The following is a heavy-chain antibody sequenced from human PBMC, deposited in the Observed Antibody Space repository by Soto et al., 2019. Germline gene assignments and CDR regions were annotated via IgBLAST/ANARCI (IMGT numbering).Heavy chain of an antibody. CDR1: GGSMSSSKW. J-gene: IGHJ5*02. Sequence: PSETLSLTCAVSGGSMSSSKWWSWVRQPPGKGLEWIGEIYHSGSTNYNPSLKSRVTISVDTSKNQFSLKLSSVTAADTAVYYCARYEFSEYYYGSGSYLGYSLWPHPKGPWGQGTLVTVSS. CDR3: ARYEFSEYYYGSGSYLGYSLWPHPKGP. V-gene: IGHV4-4*02. CDR2: IYHSGST. D-gene: IGHD3-10*01.